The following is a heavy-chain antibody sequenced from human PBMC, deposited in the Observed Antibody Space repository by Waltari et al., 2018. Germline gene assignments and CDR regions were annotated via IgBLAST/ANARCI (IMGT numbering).Heavy chain of an antibody. Sequence: WVRQATGQGLEWMGWMNPNSGYTAYAQNFQGRVTITRDTSIRTAYMELSSLTSEDTAVYYCARGFRGHDAFDIWGQGTMVTVSS. J-gene: IGHJ3*02. CDR3: ARGFRGHDAFDI. D-gene: IGHD3-10*01. V-gene: IGHV1-8*03. CDR2: MNPNSGYT.